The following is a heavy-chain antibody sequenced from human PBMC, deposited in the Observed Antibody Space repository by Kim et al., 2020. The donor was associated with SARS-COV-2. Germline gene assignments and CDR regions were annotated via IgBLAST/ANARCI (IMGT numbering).Heavy chain of an antibody. Sequence: SVKGRFTISRDNSTNTLYLQMNSLRAEDTAVYYCAKPGIAAAGHDAFDIWGQGTMVTVSS. V-gene: IGHV3-23*01. J-gene: IGHJ3*02. D-gene: IGHD6-13*01. CDR3: AKPGIAAAGHDAFDI.